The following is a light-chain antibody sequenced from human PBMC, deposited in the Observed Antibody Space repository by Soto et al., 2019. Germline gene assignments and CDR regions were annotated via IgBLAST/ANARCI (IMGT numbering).Light chain of an antibody. Sequence: QSALTQPRSVSGCPGQSVSISCTGTSSDVATYNYVSWYQQHPGKAPKLLIYDVSKWPSGVPDRFSGSKSGNTASLTISGLQAEDEADYYCCSYATSHTYVFGTGTKLTVL. CDR2: DVS. J-gene: IGLJ1*01. CDR3: CSYATSHTYV. V-gene: IGLV2-11*01. CDR1: SSDVATYNY.